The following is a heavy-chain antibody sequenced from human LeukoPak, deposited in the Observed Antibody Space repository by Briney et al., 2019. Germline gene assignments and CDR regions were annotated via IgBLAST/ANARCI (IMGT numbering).Heavy chain of an antibody. CDR1: GYNFNNYG. D-gene: IGHD4/OR15-4a*01. Sequence: ASVKVSCKASGYNFNNYGINWVRQAPGQGLEWMGIINPSGGSTSYAQKFQGRVTMTRDTSTSTVYMELSSLRSEDTAVYYCAREKGATRGPEGAFDIWGQGTMVTASS. V-gene: IGHV1-46*02. CDR2: INPSGGST. J-gene: IGHJ3*02. CDR3: AREKGATRGPEGAFDI.